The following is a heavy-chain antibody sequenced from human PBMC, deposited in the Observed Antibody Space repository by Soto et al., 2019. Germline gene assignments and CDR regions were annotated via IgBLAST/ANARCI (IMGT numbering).Heavy chain of an antibody. J-gene: IGHJ5*02. CDR2: IYYSGST. D-gene: IGHD2-2*02. V-gene: IGHV4-59*01. CDR1: GGSISSYY. Sequence: SETLSLTCTVSGGSISSYYWSWIRQPPGKGLEWIGYIYYSGSTNYNPSLKSRVTISVDTSKNQFSLKLSSVTAADTAVYYCARGYTIQEEWFDPWGQGTLVTVSS. CDR3: ARGYTIQEEWFDP.